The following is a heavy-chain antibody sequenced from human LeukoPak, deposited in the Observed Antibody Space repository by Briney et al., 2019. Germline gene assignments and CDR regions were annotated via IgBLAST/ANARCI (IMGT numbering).Heavy chain of an antibody. V-gene: IGHV3-20*04. D-gene: IGHD3-10*01. CDR1: GFTFSSYA. J-gene: IGHJ4*02. Sequence: GGSLRLSCAASGFTFSSYAMHWVRQAPGKGLEWVSGINWSGGSTGYADSVKGRFTISRDNAKNSLYLQMNSLRAEDTALYYCARDIYGSGGYWGQGTLVTVSS. CDR2: INWSGGST. CDR3: ARDIYGSGGY.